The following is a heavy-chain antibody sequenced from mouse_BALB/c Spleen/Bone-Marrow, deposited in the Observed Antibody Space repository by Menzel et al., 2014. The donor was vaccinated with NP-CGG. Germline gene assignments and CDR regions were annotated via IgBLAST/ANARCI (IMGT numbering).Heavy chain of an antibody. CDR2: IYPYSGGT. J-gene: IGHJ4*01. D-gene: IGHD5-2*01. V-gene: IGHV1S29*02. Sequence: VQLKQSGPELVKPGASVKISCRASKYTFTDYNMHWVKQSHGKSLEWIGYIYPYSGGTGYNQKFKSKATLTVDDSSFTAYMELRSLTTEDSAVYYCARSGIPYAMDYWGQGTSVTVSS. CDR3: ARSGIPYAMDY. CDR1: KYTFTDYN.